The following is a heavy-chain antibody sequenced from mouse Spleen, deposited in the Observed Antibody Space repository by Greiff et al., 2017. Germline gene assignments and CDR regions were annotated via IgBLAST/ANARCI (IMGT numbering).Heavy chain of an antibody. CDR2: INPNNGGT. CDR3: ARRGDYDEGHWYFDV. CDR1: GYTFTDYN. J-gene: IGHJ1*03. Sequence: EVQLQQSGPELVKPGASVKIPCKASGYTFTDYNMDWVKQSHGKSLEWIGDINPNNGGTIYNQKFKGKATLTVDKSSSTAYMELRSLTSEDTAVYYCARRGDYDEGHWYFDVWGTGTTVTVSS. D-gene: IGHD2-4*01. V-gene: IGHV1-18*01.